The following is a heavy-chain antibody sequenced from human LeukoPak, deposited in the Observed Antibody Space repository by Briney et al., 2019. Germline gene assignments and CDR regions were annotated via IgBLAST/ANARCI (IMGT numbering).Heavy chain of an antibody. D-gene: IGHD5-18*01. Sequence: GGSLRLSCAASGFTFSSYSMNWVRQAPGKGLEWVSSISNSGSNSNSNIYYSDSLKGRFTISRDNAKNSLYLQINSLRVEDTAVYYCAGFPGYSYGDLSYYGLRVWGQGTTVTVSS. J-gene: IGHJ6*02. CDR3: AGFPGYSYGDLSYYGLRV. CDR2: ISNSGSNSNSNI. V-gene: IGHV3-21*04. CDR1: GFTFSSYS.